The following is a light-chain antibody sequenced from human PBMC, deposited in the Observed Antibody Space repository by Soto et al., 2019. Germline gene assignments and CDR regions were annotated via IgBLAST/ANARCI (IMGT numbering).Light chain of an antibody. CDR2: WAS. V-gene: IGKV4-1*01. J-gene: IGKJ2*01. CDR3: HQYFSAPYS. Sequence: NVMTQSPDILTVSLGERATISCKSSQTVLYYANNKNYLAWYQHKPGQPPKLLISWASTRESGVPDRFSGSGSVTGFNLTISSLQVEDVAVYYCHQYFSAPYSFGQGTKVEVQ. CDR1: QTVLYYANNKNY.